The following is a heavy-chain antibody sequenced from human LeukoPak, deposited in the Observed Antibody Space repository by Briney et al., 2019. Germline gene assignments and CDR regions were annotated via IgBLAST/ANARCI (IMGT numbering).Heavy chain of an antibody. CDR1: GYTFTGYY. CDR3: ARGSLRYRYGMDV. D-gene: IGHD3-9*01. Sequence: ASVKVSCKASGYTFTGYYTHWVRQAPGQGLEWMGWINPNSGGTNYAQKFQGRVTMTRDTSISTAYMELSRLRSDDTAVYYCARGSLRYRYGMDVWGQGTTVTVSS. J-gene: IGHJ6*02. V-gene: IGHV1-2*02. CDR2: INPNSGGT.